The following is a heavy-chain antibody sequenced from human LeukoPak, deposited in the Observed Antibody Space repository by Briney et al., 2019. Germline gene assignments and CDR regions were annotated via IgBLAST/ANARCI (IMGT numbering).Heavy chain of an antibody. Sequence: SETLSLTCTVSGYSISSGYYWGWIRQPPGKGLEWIGSIYHSGSTNYNPSLKSRVTISVDTSKNQFSLKLSSVTAADTAVYYCARSNIEESISGDFDYWGQGTLVTVSS. V-gene: IGHV4-38-2*02. J-gene: IGHJ4*02. CDR3: ARSNIEESISGDFDY. D-gene: IGHD3-10*01. CDR2: IYHSGST. CDR1: GYSISSGYY.